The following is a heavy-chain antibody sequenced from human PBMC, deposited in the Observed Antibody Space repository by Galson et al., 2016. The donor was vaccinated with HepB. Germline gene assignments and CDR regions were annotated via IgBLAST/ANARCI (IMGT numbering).Heavy chain of an antibody. D-gene: IGHD6-13*01. Sequence: SLRLSCAASGFTFSTNSMNWVRQAPGKGLEWVSSISSGSAYKYYADSVKGRSTISRDNAKNSLYLQMNSLRVEDTAVYYCARGGGYSSGGYSFWGRGTLVTVSS. CDR3: ARGGGYSSGGYSF. V-gene: IGHV3-21*01. CDR1: GFTFSTNS. J-gene: IGHJ4*02. CDR2: ISSGSAYK.